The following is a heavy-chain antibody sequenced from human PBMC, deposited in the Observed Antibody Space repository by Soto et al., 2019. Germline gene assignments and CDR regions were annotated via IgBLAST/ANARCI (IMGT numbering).Heavy chain of an antibody. CDR1: GYTFATYD. D-gene: IGHD5-12*01. V-gene: IGHV1-8*01. CDR2: MSPNSGNT. Sequence: QVQLVQSGAEVKKPGAPVKVSCKASGYTFATYDINWVRQATGQGLEWMGWMSPNSGNTGYAQKFQGRVIMTRDTSTSKAYMELSSLSPEDTAVYDCARSGPGYGGYEFWGQGTLVTVSS. J-gene: IGHJ4*02. CDR3: ARSGPGYGGYEF.